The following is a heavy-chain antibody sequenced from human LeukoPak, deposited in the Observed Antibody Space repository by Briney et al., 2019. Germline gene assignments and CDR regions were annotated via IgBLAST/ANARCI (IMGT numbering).Heavy chain of an antibody. CDR3: ARVWPPTGRDGYTADY. D-gene: IGHD5-24*01. Sequence: ASVKVSCKASGYTFTSYYMHWVRQAPGQGLEWMGIINPSGGSTSCAQKFQGRVTMTRDTSTSTVYMELSSLRSEDTAVYYCARVWPPTGRDGYTADYWGQGTLVTVSS. CDR2: INPSGGST. V-gene: IGHV1-46*01. CDR1: GYTFTSYY. J-gene: IGHJ4*02.